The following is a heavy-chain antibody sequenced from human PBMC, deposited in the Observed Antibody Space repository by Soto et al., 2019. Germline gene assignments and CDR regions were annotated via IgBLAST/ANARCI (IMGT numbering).Heavy chain of an antibody. CDR3: AHRVLRTVFGLVTTTAIYFDF. CDR2: IYWDDDK. CDR1: GFSLTTSGVG. Sequence: QITLNESGPTVVRPTETLTLTCRFSGFSLTTSGVGVGWIRQSPGKAPEWFALIYWDDDKRYSASLKSRLTITNDTSKNQVVLTVSDLDPTDTATYYCAHRVLRTVFGLVTTTAIYFDFWGQGTPVAVSS. V-gene: IGHV2-5*02. D-gene: IGHD3-3*01. J-gene: IGHJ4*02.